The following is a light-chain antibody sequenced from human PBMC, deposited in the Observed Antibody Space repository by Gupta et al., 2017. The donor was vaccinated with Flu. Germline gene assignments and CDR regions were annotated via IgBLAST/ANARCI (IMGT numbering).Light chain of an antibody. CDR2: AAS. CDR1: QDICTW. Sequence: DLQMTQYPCSVSASVGYRVTRTCRASQDICTWLAWYQQKSGKAPRLLIYAASTLQYGVPARFSGSGSGTEFSLKINGVQAEDVATYYCKQGKSISLTFGHGTTVDIK. V-gene: IGKV1-12*02. J-gene: IGKJ1*01. CDR3: KQGKSISLT.